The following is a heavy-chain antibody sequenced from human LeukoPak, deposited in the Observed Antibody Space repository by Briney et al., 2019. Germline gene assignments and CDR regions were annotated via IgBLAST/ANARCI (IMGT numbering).Heavy chain of an antibody. CDR2: IYYSGST. CDR3: ARGSWSRFDY. CDR1: GESFSGYY. D-gene: IGHD6-13*01. J-gene: IGHJ4*02. V-gene: IGHV4-59*01. Sequence: PSETLSLTCAVYGESFSGYYWSWIRQPPGKGLEWIGYIYYSGSTNYNPSLKSRVTISVDTSKNQFSLKLSSVTAADTAVYYCARGSWSRFDYWGQGTLVTVSS.